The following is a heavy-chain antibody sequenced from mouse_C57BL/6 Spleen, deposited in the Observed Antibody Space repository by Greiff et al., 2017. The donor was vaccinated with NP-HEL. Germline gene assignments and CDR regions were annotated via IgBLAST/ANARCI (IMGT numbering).Heavy chain of an antibody. Sequence: EVKLVESGGDLVKPGGSLKLSCAASGFTFSSYGMSWVRQTPDKRLEWVATISSGGSYTYYPDSVKGRFTISRDNAKNTLYLQMSSLKSEDTAMYYCARPPYSNYLYFDYWGQGTTLTVSS. D-gene: IGHD2-5*01. CDR1: GFTFSSYG. CDR2: ISSGGSYT. J-gene: IGHJ2*01. CDR3: ARPPYSNYLYFDY. V-gene: IGHV5-6*01.